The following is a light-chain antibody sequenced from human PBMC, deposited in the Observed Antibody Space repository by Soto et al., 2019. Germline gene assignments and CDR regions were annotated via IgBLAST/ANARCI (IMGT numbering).Light chain of an antibody. V-gene: IGKV3-11*01. CDR3: QQRSNWLET. CDR2: DAS. Sequence: EIVLTQSPATLSLSPGERATLSCRASQSVSSYLAWYQRKPGQAPRLLIYDASNRATGIPARFSGSGSGTDFTLTISSLEPEDFAVYYCQQRSNWLETFGQGTKVDIK. J-gene: IGKJ1*01. CDR1: QSVSSY.